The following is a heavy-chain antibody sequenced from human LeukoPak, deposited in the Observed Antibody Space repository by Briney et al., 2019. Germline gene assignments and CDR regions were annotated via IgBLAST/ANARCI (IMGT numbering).Heavy chain of an antibody. CDR2: ISYDGSNK. Sequence: QPGRSLRLSCAASGFTFSSYAMHWVRQAPGKGLEWVAVISYDGSNKYYADSVKGRFTISRDNSKNTLYLQMNSLRAEDTAVYYCARSRAWSQLGDAFDIWGQGTMVTVSS. V-gene: IGHV3-30-3*01. CDR3: ARSRAWSQLGDAFDI. D-gene: IGHD5-24*01. J-gene: IGHJ3*02. CDR1: GFTFSSYA.